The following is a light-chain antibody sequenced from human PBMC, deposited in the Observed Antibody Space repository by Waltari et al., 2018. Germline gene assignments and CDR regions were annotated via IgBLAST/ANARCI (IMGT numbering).Light chain of an antibody. CDR3: HVWHPHVDPGV. V-gene: IGLV3-21*04. J-gene: IGLJ1*01. CDR2: YDR. CDR1: NIGTYS. Sequence: SSVVTQPPSASVAPGETATIPCGAVNIGTYSVTWYQQKAGQAPVVVIFYDRDRPSGIPDRFSGSNSGNTATLTISRVEAGDEARYYCHVWHPHVDPGVFGTGTEVTVL.